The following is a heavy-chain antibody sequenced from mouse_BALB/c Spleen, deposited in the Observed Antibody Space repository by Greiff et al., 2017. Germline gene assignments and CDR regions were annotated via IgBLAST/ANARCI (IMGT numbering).Heavy chain of an antibody. CDR3: ARVDGYYYGYGDAMDY. CDR1: GYTFTSYW. V-gene: IGHV1-87*01. CDR2: IYPGDGDT. D-gene: IGHD1-2*01. J-gene: IGHJ4*01. Sequence: QVQLKESGAELARPGASVKLSCKASGYTFTSYWMQWVKQRPGQGLEWIGAIYPGDGDTRYTQKFKGKATLTADKSSSTAYMQLSSLASEDSAVYYCARVDGYYYGYGDAMDYGGQGTSVTVSS.